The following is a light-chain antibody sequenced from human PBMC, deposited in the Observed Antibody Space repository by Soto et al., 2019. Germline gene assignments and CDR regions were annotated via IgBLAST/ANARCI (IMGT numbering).Light chain of an antibody. CDR3: QNYNQYSRT. Sequence: GDRVTITFLASQSISTWLAWYQQKPGKAPKLLINKACSLESGVPSRFSGSGFGTESTLTISRLQPDDSATYYCQNYNQYSRTFGQGTKVDTK. CDR2: KAC. CDR1: QSISTW. J-gene: IGKJ1*01. V-gene: IGKV1-5*03.